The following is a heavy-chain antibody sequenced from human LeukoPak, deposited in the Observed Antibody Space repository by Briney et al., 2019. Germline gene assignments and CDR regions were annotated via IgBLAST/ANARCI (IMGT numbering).Heavy chain of an antibody. CDR3: ARDYYDSSGYYYLDY. V-gene: IGHV3-48*04. D-gene: IGHD3-22*01. CDR2: ISSSGSTI. CDR1: GFTFSSYS. Sequence: GGSLRLSCAASGFTFSSYSMNWVRQAPGKGLEWVSYISSSGSTIYYADSVKGRFTISRDNAKNSLYLQMNSLRAEDTAVYYCARDYYDSSGYYYLDYWGQGTLVTVSS. J-gene: IGHJ4*02.